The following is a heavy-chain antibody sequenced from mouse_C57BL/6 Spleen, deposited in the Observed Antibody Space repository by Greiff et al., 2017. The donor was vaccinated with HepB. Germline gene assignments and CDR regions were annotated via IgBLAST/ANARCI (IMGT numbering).Heavy chain of an antibody. J-gene: IGHJ3*01. CDR2: IDPENGDT. Sequence: VQLQQSGAELVRPGASVKLSCTASGFNIKDDYMHWVKQRPEQGLEWIGWIDPENGDTEYASKFQGKATITADTSSNTAYLQLSSLTSEDTAVYYCTTWGFPGFAYWGQRTLVTVSA. V-gene: IGHV14-4*01. CDR3: TTWGFPGFAY. CDR1: GFNIKDDY.